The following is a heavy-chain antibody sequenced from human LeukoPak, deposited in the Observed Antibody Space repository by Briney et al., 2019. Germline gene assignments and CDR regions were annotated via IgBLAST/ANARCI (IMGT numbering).Heavy chain of an antibody. V-gene: IGHV4-39*01. Sequence: PSETLSLTCTVSGGSISSSSYYWGWIRQPPGKGLEWIGSIYYSGSTYYNPSLKSRVTISVDTSKNQFSLKLSSVTAADTAVYYCARTPRPYGDYALWWFDPWGQGTLVTVSS. D-gene: IGHD4-17*01. J-gene: IGHJ5*02. CDR1: GGSISSSSYY. CDR2: IYYSGST. CDR3: ARTPRPYGDYALWWFDP.